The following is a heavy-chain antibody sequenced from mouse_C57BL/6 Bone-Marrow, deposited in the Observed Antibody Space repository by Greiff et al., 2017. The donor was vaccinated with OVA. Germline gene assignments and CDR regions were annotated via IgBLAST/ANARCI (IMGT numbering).Heavy chain of an antibody. Sequence: QVQLQQPGAELVMPGASVKLSCKASGYTFTSYWMHWVKQRPGQGLEWIGEIDPSDSYTNYNQKFKGKSTLTVDKSSSTAYMQLSSLTSEDSAVDYCARSGKNDGYYFDYWGQGTTLTVSS. CDR3: ARSGKNDGYYFDY. CDR1: GYTFTSYW. V-gene: IGHV1-69*01. J-gene: IGHJ2*01. CDR2: IDPSDSYT. D-gene: IGHD2-3*01.